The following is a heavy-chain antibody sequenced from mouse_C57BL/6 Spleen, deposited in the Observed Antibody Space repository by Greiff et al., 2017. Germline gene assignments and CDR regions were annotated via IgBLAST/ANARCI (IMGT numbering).Heavy chain of an antibody. Sequence: QVQLQQSGPELVKPGASVKISCKASGYTFTDYYINWVKQRPGQGLEWIGWIFPGSGSTYYNEKFKGKATLTVDKSSSTAYVLLSSLTSEDSAVXFCAREDDGSSDAMDYWGQGTSVTVSS. D-gene: IGHD1-1*01. J-gene: IGHJ4*01. V-gene: IGHV1-75*01. CDR1: GYTFTDYY. CDR2: IFPGSGST. CDR3: AREDDGSSDAMDY.